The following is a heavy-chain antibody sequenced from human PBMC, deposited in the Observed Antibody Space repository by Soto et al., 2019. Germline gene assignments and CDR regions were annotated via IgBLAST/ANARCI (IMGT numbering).Heavy chain of an antibody. V-gene: IGHV6-1*01. CDR1: GDSVSSNSAA. Sequence: SQTLSLTCAISGDSVSSNSAAWNWIRQSPSRGLEWLGRTYYRSKWYNDYAVSVKSRITINPDTSKNQFSLQLNSVTPEDTAVYYCARADCSSTSCLYPLDYWGQGTLVTVSS. J-gene: IGHJ4*02. CDR2: TYYRSKWYN. D-gene: IGHD2-2*01. CDR3: ARADCSSTSCLYPLDY.